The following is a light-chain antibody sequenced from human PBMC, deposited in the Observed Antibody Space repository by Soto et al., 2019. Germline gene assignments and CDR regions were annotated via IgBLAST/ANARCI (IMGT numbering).Light chain of an antibody. V-gene: IGLV1-40*01. Sequence: QPVLTQPPSVSGAPGQRVTISCTGSSSNIGAGYDVHWYQQLPGTAPKLLIYGNSNRPSGVPDRFSGSKSGTSASLAITGLQAEDEAEYYCSSYTNINTRACVFGTGTKVTVL. CDR3: SSYTNINTRACV. CDR1: SSNIGAGYD. J-gene: IGLJ1*01. CDR2: GNS.